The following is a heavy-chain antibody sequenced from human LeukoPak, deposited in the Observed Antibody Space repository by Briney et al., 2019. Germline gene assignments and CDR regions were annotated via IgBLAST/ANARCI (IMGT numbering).Heavy chain of an antibody. Sequence: GGSLRLSCAASGFIFSSYWMSWVRQAPGKGLEWVSYIRSSGNTIYYADSVKGRFTISRDNAKNSLYLQMNSLRAEDTAVYYCARAKLELREYFDYWGQGTLVTVSS. D-gene: IGHD1-7*01. CDR3: ARAKLELREYFDY. J-gene: IGHJ4*02. V-gene: IGHV3-48*04. CDR1: GFIFSSYW. CDR2: IRSSGNTI.